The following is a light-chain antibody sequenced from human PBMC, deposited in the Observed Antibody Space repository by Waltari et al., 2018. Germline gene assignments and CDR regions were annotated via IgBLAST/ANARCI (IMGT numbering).Light chain of an antibody. J-gene: IGKJ1*01. CDR3: QQYNDWPRT. CDR2: GAS. CDR1: QSISSN. Sequence: DIVMMQSPATLSVSPGERATLSCRASQSISSNLAWYQQKPGQAPRLLIYGASTRATGIPARFSGSGSGTEFTLTISSLQSEDFAVYYCQQYNDWPRTFGQGTKVEIK. V-gene: IGKV3-15*01.